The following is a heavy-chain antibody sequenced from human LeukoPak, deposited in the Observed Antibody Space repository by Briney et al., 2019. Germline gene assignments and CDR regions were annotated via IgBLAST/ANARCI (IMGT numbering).Heavy chain of an antibody. Sequence: SETLSLTCTVSGGSISSGDYYWSWIRQHPGKGLEWIGYIYYSGSTYYNPSLKSRVTISVDTSKNQFSLKLSSVTAADTAVYYCARVKTYYDILAGYSIDGMDVWGQGTTVTVSS. CDR3: ARVKTYYDILAGYSIDGMDV. J-gene: IGHJ6*02. CDR1: GGSISSGDYY. V-gene: IGHV4-31*03. CDR2: IYYSGST. D-gene: IGHD3-9*01.